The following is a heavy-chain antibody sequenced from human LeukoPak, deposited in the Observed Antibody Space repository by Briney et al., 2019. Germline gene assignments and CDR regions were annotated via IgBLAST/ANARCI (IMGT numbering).Heavy chain of an antibody. CDR3: ARTLTTQGSFDI. D-gene: IGHD2-15*01. CDR1: GLSLSTSGMR. CDR2: LDWGDDK. J-gene: IGHJ3*02. V-gene: IGHV2-70*04. Sequence: SGPTLVNPTQTLTLTCTFSGLSLSTSGMRVSWIRQPPGKALEWLARLDWGDDKFYSTSLKTRITISKATATNQVVLPMYNMDPVDTAAYYCARTLTTQGSFDIWGQGTMVTVSS.